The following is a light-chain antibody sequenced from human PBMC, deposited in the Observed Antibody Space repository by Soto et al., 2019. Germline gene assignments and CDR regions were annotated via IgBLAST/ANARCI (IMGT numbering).Light chain of an antibody. Sequence: IVLTKSPATLSLSPGERATLSCRASQSVDRYFEWYQQKPGLAPRHLMYDVSNRATGIPARFSGSGSGTDFTLTISSLEPEDFAVYYCQQRSNWPPTFGGGTKVEIK. CDR2: DVS. CDR1: QSVDRY. V-gene: IGKV3-11*01. J-gene: IGKJ4*01. CDR3: QQRSNWPPT.